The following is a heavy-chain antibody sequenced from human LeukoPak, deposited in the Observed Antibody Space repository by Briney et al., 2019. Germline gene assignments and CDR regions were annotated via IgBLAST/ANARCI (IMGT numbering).Heavy chain of an antibody. CDR3: ARRLRYYYGMDV. D-gene: IGHD4-17*01. CDR2: ISSSSSYT. CDR1: GFTFSDYY. Sequence: PGGSLRLSCAASGFTFSDYYMSWIRQAPGKGLEWVSYISSSSSYTNYADSVKGRFTISRDNAKNSLYLQMNSLRAEDTAVYYCARRLRYYYGMDVWGQGTTVTVSS. V-gene: IGHV3-11*03. J-gene: IGHJ6*02.